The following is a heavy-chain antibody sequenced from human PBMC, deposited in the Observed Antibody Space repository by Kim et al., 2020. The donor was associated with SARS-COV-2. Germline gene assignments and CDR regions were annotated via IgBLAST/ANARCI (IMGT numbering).Heavy chain of an antibody. CDR2: INPNSGGT. CDR1: GYTFTGYY. V-gene: IGHV1-2*06. D-gene: IGHD5-18*01. J-gene: IGHJ4*02. CDR3: ARDEWDTGYSYGHYKGY. Sequence: ASVKVSCKASGYTFTGYYMHWVRQAPGQGLEWMGRINPNSGGTNYAQKFQGRVTMTRDTSISTAYMELSRLRSDDTAVYYCARDEWDTGYSYGHYKGYWGQGTLVTVSS.